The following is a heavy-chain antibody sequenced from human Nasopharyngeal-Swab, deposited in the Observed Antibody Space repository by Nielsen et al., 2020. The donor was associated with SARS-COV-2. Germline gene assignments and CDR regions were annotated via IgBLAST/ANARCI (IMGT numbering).Heavy chain of an antibody. J-gene: IGHJ3*02. CDR2: MNPNSGNT. Sequence: WVRQAPGQGLEWMGWMNPNSGNTGEAQKYQGRGTMTRNTSISTAYMELSNLSSEDAAVYYCASRYYDFWSGYPSAFDIWGQGTMVTVSS. D-gene: IGHD3-3*01. V-gene: IGHV1-8*01. CDR3: ASRYYDFWSGYPSAFDI.